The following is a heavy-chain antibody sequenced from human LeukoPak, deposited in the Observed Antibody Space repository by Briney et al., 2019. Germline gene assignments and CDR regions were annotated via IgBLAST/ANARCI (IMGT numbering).Heavy chain of an antibody. CDR3: ARDRGAQLLWFGESTNYYFDY. CDR1: GGTFSSYA. D-gene: IGHD3-10*01. J-gene: IGHJ4*02. CDR2: IIPIFGTA. V-gene: IGHV1-69*13. Sequence: ASVKVSCKASGGTFSSYAISWVRQAPGQGLEWMGGIIPIFGTANYAQEFQGRVTITADESTSTAYMELSSLRSEDTAVYYCARDRGAQLLWFGESTNYYFDYWGQGTLVTVSS.